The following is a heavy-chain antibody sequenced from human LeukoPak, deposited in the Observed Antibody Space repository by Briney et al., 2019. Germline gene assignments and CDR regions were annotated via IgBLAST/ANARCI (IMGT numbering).Heavy chain of an antibody. J-gene: IGHJ4*02. CDR3: ARVPGSSSFDY. Sequence: PSETLSLTCTVSGGSISSYYWSWIRQPPGKGLEWIGYIYYSGSTNYSPSLKSRVTISVDTSKNQFSLKLSSVTAADTAVYYCARVPGSSSFDYWGQGTLVTVSS. CDR1: GGSISSYY. D-gene: IGHD2-15*01. CDR2: IYYSGST. V-gene: IGHV4-59*01.